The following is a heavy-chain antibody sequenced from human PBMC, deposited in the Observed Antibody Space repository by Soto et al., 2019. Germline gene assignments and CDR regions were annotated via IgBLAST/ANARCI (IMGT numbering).Heavy chain of an antibody. CDR1: GDSMDSGAYY. J-gene: IGHJ5*01. Sequence: QVQLQESGPGLVKPSQTLSLTCTVSGDSMDSGAYYWSWIRQHPGKGLEWIGYIYYRGNTYYNPSLRSRVTISLDTSKSQFSLRLSSVPAADSAVYYCASERFGGVIAAWGQGILVTVSS. V-gene: IGHV4-31*03. CDR3: ASERFGGVIAA. D-gene: IGHD3-16*01. CDR2: IYYRGNT.